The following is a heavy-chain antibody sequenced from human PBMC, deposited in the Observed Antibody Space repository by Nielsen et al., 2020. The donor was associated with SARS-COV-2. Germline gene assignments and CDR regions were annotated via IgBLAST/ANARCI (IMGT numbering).Heavy chain of an antibody. J-gene: IGHJ6*02. CDR2: INHSGST. V-gene: IGHV4-34*01. CDR1: GGSFSGYY. CDR3: ARRSYYYDSSGLKGGMDV. D-gene: IGHD3-22*01. Sequence: SETLSLTCAVYGGSFSGYYWSWVRQPPGKGLEWIGEINHSGSTNHNPSLKSRVTISVDTSKNQFSLKLSSVTAADTAVYYCARRSYYYDSSGLKGGMDVWGQGTTVTVSS.